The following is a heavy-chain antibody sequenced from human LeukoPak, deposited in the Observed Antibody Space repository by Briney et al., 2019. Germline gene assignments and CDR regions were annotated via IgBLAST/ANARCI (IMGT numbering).Heavy chain of an antibody. J-gene: IGHJ1*01. Sequence: ASVKVSCKASGYTFTSYGFSWVRQPPGQGLEWMGWISAYNGNTNYAQKLQGRVNMTTDTSTSTAYMELRSLRSDDTAVYYCARDSFEGSEYFQHWGQGTLVTVSS. CDR2: ISAYNGNT. D-gene: IGHD3-16*01. V-gene: IGHV1-18*01. CDR3: ARDSFEGSEYFQH. CDR1: GYTFTSYG.